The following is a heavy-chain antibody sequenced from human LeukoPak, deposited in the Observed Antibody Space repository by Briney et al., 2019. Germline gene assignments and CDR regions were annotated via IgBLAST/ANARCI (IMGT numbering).Heavy chain of an antibody. CDR3: ARQMDDYGDYEDAFDT. CDR1: GGSISSYY. V-gene: IGHV4-59*08. D-gene: IGHD4-17*01. J-gene: IGHJ3*02. Sequence: NPSETLSLTCTVSGGSISSYYWSWIRQPPGKGLEWIGYIYYSGSTNYNPSLKSRVTISVDTSKNQFSLKLSSVTAADTAVYYCARQMDDYGDYEDAFDTWGQGTMVTVSS. CDR2: IYYSGST.